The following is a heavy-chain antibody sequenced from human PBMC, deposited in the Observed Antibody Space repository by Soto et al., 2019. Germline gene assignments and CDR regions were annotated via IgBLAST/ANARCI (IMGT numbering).Heavy chain of an antibody. J-gene: IGHJ5*02. Sequence: ASVKVSCKASGYTFTSYGISWVRQAPGQGLEWMGWISAYNGNTNYAQKLQGRVTMTTDTSTSTAYMELRSLRSDDTAVYYCARAPGYSSGWYSSPRFDPWGQGTLVTVSS. CDR3: ARAPGYSSGWYSSPRFDP. V-gene: IGHV1-18*01. CDR1: GYTFTSYG. CDR2: ISAYNGNT. D-gene: IGHD6-19*01.